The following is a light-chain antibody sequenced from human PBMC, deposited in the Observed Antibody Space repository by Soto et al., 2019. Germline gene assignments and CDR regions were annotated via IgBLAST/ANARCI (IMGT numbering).Light chain of an antibody. J-gene: IGKJ1*01. CDR1: QSVSSC. CDR3: QQYNRNSPT. CDR2: KAS. Sequence: DIQMTQLPSALSAPVSEGVTNTCRASQSVSSCFAWHQQQPGQAPKPLISKASSIESGVPSRFSGSGSETDFTLTISGRQPDDSATYYCQQYNRNSPTFGQGTKVDI. V-gene: IGKV1-5*03.